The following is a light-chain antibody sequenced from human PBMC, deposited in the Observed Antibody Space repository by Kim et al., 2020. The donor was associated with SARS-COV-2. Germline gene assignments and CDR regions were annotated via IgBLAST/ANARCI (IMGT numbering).Light chain of an antibody. CDR3: QQAAASRT. CDR2: GAS. Sequence: LFAGERATLSWRASQSVTSNSLAWYQKKPGQAPRLLIYGASSRATGIPERFSGSGSGTEFTLTISRLEPKDFAVYYCQQAAASRTFGQGTKVDIK. V-gene: IGKV3-20*01. J-gene: IGKJ1*01. CDR1: QSVTSNS.